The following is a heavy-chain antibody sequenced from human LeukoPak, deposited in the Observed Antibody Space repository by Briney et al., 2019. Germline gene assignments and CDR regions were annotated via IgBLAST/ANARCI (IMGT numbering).Heavy chain of an antibody. CDR1: GFTFSSYS. Sequence: GGSLRLSCAASGFTFSSYSMNWVRQAPGKGLEWVSSISSSSYIYYADSVKGRFTISRDNAKNSLYLQMNSLRAEDTAVYYCARDHLRTDSSAYWGQGTLVTVSS. J-gene: IGHJ4*02. V-gene: IGHV3-21*01. D-gene: IGHD6-19*01. CDR2: ISSSSYI. CDR3: ARDHLRTDSSAY.